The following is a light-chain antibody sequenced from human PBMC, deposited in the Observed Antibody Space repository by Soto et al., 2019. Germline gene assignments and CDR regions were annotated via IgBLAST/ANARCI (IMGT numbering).Light chain of an antibody. CDR2: GAS. V-gene: IGKV3-15*01. J-gene: IGKJ1*01. Sequence: EIVMTQSPATLSVSPGERATLSCRASQSVSSNLAWYQQKPRQAPRLLIYGASTRATGIPARFSGSGSGTEFTLTISSLQSEDFAVYYCQQYNNWGTFGQGTKVEIK. CDR1: QSVSSN. CDR3: QQYNNWGT.